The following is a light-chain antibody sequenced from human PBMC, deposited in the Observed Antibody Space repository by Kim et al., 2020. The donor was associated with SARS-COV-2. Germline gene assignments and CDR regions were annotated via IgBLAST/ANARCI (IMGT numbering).Light chain of an antibody. V-gene: IGKV1-27*01. CDR2: AAS. CDR3: QKYNSAPQT. CDR1: QGISNY. Sequence: ASVGDRVTITGRASQGISNYLAWYQQKPGKVPKLLIYAASTLQSGVPSRFSGSGSGTDFTLTISSLQPEDVATYYCQKYNSAPQTFGQGTKVDIK. J-gene: IGKJ1*01.